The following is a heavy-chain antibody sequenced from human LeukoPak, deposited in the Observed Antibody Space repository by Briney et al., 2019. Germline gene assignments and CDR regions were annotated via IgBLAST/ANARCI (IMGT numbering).Heavy chain of an antibody. V-gene: IGHV1-18*01. Sequence: ASVKVSCKASSYSFTRYGISWVRQAPGQGLEWMGWISGYNGNTNYAQKFLGRVSMTADTSTSTAFMELRSLTSDDTAVYYYARSGRGTYYYFDLWGLGTLVTVSS. CDR3: ARSGRGTYYYFDL. CDR1: SYSFTRYG. CDR2: ISGYNGNT. J-gene: IGHJ4*02. D-gene: IGHD5-12*01.